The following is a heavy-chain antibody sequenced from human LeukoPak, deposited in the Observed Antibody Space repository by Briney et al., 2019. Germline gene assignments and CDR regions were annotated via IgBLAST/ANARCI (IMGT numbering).Heavy chain of an antibody. V-gene: IGHV3-30*18. CDR2: ISYDGSNK. Sequence: GGSLRLSCAASGFTFSNYGMHWVRQAPGKGLEWVAVISYDGSNKYYADSVKGRFTISRDNSKNTLYLQMNSLRAVDTAVYYCAKDQRFLAVAGLYYFDYWGQGTLVTVSS. CDR3: AKDQRFLAVAGLYYFDY. J-gene: IGHJ4*02. CDR1: GFTFSNYG. D-gene: IGHD6-19*01.